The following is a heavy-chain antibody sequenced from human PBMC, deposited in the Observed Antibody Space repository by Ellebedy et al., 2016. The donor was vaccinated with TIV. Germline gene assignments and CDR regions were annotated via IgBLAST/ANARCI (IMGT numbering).Heavy chain of an antibody. CDR2: MNTNSGDT. J-gene: IGHJ4*02. Sequence: AASVKVSCKASGYSFTNYDINWVRQATGQGLEWMGWMNTNSGDTGSAQKFQGRVIMTRSTSTGTAYPELRSLRSEDTAVYYCARVSNGNTVVDYWGQGNLVTVSS. CDR1: GYSFTNYD. CDR3: ARVSNGNTVVDY. D-gene: IGHD2-21*01. V-gene: IGHV1-8*01.